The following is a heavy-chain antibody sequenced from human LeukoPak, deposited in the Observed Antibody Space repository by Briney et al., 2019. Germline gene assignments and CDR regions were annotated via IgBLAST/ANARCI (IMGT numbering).Heavy chain of an antibody. Sequence: SETLSLTCTVSGGSISSYYWSWIRQPAGKGLEWIGRIYTSGSTNYNASLKSRVSMSVDTSKNQFSLKLSSVTAADTAVYYCARDWVSSSWYLGWFDPWGQGTLVTVSS. CDR1: GGSISSYY. D-gene: IGHD6-13*01. V-gene: IGHV4-4*07. CDR2: IYTSGST. J-gene: IGHJ5*02. CDR3: ARDWVSSSWYLGWFDP.